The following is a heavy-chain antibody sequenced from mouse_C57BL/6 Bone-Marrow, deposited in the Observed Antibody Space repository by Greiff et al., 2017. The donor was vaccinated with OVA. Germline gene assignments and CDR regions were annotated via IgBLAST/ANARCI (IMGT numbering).Heavy chain of an antibody. CDR2: INPNNGGT. CDR3: ARGLQLRLRKAWCAY. CDR1: GYTFTDYN. J-gene: IGHJ3*01. Sequence: VQLQQSGPELVKPGASVKIPCKASGYTFTDYNMDWVKQSHGKSLEWIGDINPNNGGTIYNQKFKGKATLTVDKSSSTAYMELRSLTSEDTADYYCARGLQLRLRKAWCAYWGKGTLVTVSA. D-gene: IGHD3-2*02. V-gene: IGHV1-18*01.